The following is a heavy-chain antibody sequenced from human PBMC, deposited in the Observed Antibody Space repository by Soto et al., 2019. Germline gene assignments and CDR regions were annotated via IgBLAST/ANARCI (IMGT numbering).Heavy chain of an antibody. V-gene: IGHV1-69*13. J-gene: IGHJ5*02. D-gene: IGHD2-21*02. Sequence: GASVKVSCKASGGTFSSYANSWVRQAPGQGLEWMGGIIPIFGTANYAQKFQGRVTITADESTSTAYMELSSLRSEDTAVYYCARDLAYCGGDCYSGYNWFDPWGQGTLVTVSS. CDR1: GGTFSSYA. CDR2: IIPIFGTA. CDR3: ARDLAYCGGDCYSGYNWFDP.